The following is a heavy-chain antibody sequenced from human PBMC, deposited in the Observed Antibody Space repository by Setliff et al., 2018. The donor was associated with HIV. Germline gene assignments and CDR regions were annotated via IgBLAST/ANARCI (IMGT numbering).Heavy chain of an antibody. J-gene: IGHJ4*02. CDR3: ARGLTTVTAVDY. CDR1: GYAFTVYY. V-gene: IGHV1-2*02. D-gene: IGHD4-17*01. Sequence: GASVKVSCKASGYAFTVYYVHWVRQAPGRGLEWMGWMNTNSGDTNFAQKFQGRVTMTRDTSISTAYMELSGLRSDDTAIYYCARGLTTVTAVDYWGQGALVTVSS. CDR2: MNTNSGDT.